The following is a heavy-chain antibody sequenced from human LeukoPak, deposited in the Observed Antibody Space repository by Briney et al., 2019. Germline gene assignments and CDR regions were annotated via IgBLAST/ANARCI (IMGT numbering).Heavy chain of an antibody. CDR1: GFTFSIYA. D-gene: IGHD6-13*01. Sequence: GGSLRLSCSASGFTFSIYAIHWVRQAPGKGLEYVSTISSDGGTTYYADSLKGRFTISRDNAKNSLYLQMNSLRAEDTAVYYCATYSSSYAEYFQHWGQGTLVTVSS. CDR3: ATYSSSYAEYFQH. J-gene: IGHJ1*01. CDR2: ISSDGGTT. V-gene: IGHV3-64*04.